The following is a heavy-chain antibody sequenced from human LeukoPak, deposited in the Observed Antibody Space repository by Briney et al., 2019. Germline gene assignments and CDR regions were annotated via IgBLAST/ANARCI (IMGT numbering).Heavy chain of an antibody. CDR3: AKTRLSSSSWYGPDFDY. Sequence: PSETLSLTCAVYGGSFSGYYWSWIRQPPGKGLEWIGEINHSGSTNYNPSLKSRVTISVDTSKNQFSLKLSSVTAADTAVYYCAKTRLSSSSWYGPDFDYWGQGTLVTVSS. D-gene: IGHD6-13*01. CDR1: GGSFSGYY. CDR2: INHSGST. V-gene: IGHV4-34*01. J-gene: IGHJ4*02.